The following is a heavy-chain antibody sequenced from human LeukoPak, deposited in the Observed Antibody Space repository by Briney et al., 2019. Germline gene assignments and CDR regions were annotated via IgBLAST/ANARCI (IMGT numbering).Heavy chain of an antibody. CDR2: INPNSGGT. J-gene: IGHJ6*02. V-gene: IGHV1-2*02. Sequence: ASVKVSCKAFGYTFTGYYMHWVRQAPGQGLEWMGWINPNSGGTNYAQKFQGRVTMTRDTSISTAYMELSRLRSDDTAVYYCARAMSLSVPAAIPYYYYGMDVWGQGTTVTVSS. CDR1: GYTFTGYY. CDR3: ARAMSLSVPAAIPYYYYGMDV. D-gene: IGHD2-2*01.